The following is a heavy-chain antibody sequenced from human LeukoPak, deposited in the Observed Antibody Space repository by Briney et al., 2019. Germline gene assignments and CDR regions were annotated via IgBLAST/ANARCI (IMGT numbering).Heavy chain of an antibody. V-gene: IGHV3-30*18. CDR1: GFTFSSYG. Sequence: GGSLRLSCAASGFTFSSYGMHWVRQAPGKGLEWVAVISYDGSNKYYADSVKGRFTISRDNSKNTLYLQMNSLRAEDTAVYYCAKLSDRSLPKTYWGQGTLVTVSS. CDR2: ISYDGSNK. D-gene: IGHD2-15*01. CDR3: AKLSDRSLPKTY. J-gene: IGHJ4*02.